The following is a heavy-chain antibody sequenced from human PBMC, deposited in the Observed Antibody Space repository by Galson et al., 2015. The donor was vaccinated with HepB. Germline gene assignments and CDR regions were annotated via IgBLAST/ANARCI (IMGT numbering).Heavy chain of an antibody. CDR2: IYYSGST. D-gene: IGHD2-2*01. V-gene: IGHV4-39*01. CDR1: GGSISSSSYY. J-gene: IGHJ4*02. Sequence: SETLSLTCTVSGGSISSSSYYWGWIRQPPGKGLEWIGSIYYSGSTYYNPSLKSRVTISVDTSKNQFSLKLSSVTAADTAVYYCARVHSDIVVVPAALEYFDYWGQGTLVTVSS. CDR3: ARVHSDIVVVPAALEYFDY.